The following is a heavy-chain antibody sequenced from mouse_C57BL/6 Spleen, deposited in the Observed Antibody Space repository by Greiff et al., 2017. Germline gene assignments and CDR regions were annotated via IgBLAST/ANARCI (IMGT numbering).Heavy chain of an antibody. Sequence: VQLQQPGAELVKPGASVKLSCKASGYTFTSYWMRWVKQRPGRGLEWIGRIDPKSGGTKYNEKFKSKATLTVDKPSSTAYMPLSSLTSEDSAVKYCARGTGTGAMDYWGQGTSVTVSS. CDR3: ARGTGTGAMDY. D-gene: IGHD4-1*01. V-gene: IGHV1-72*01. J-gene: IGHJ4*01. CDR1: GYTFTSYW. CDR2: IDPKSGGT.